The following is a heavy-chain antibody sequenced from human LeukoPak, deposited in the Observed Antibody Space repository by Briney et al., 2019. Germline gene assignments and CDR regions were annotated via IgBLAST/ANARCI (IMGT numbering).Heavy chain of an antibody. Sequence: SETLSLTCTVSGGSISSSSYYWGWIRQPPGKGLEWIGSIYYSGSTYYNPSLKSRVTISVDTSKNQFSLKLSSVTAADTAVYYCARGRPLRRYCSSTSCYAGDYYYGMDVWGQGTTVTVSS. CDR1: GGSISSSSYY. V-gene: IGHV4-39*01. D-gene: IGHD2-2*01. CDR3: ARGRPLRRYCSSTSCYAGDYYYGMDV. J-gene: IGHJ6*02. CDR2: IYYSGST.